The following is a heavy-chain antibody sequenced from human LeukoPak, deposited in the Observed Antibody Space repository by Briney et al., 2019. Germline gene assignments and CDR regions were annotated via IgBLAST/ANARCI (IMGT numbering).Heavy chain of an antibody. CDR1: GGSISSGGYY. J-gene: IGHJ4*02. V-gene: IGHV4-31*03. Sequence: SETLSLTCTVSGGSISSGGYYWSWIRQHPGKGLEWIGYIYYSGSTYYNPSLKSRVTISVDTSKNQFSLKLSSVTAADTAVYYCARVIRRAASTKRIRNNSGFDYWGQGTLVTVSS. CDR2: IYYSGST. D-gene: IGHD2-15*01. CDR3: ARVIRRAASTKRIRNNSGFDY.